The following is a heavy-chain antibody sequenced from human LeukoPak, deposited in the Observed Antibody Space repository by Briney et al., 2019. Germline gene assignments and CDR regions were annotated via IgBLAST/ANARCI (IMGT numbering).Heavy chain of an antibody. CDR2: ISGSGGST. J-gene: IGHJ6*03. CDR1: GFTFSSYA. D-gene: IGHD3-10*01. V-gene: IGHV3-23*01. Sequence: GGSLRLSCAASGFTFSSYAMSWVRQAPGKGREWVSAISGSGGSTYYADSVKGRFTISRDNSKNTLYLQMNSLRAEDTAVYYCAKDRWFGEPPDYMDVWGKGTTVTVSS. CDR3: AKDRWFGEPPDYMDV.